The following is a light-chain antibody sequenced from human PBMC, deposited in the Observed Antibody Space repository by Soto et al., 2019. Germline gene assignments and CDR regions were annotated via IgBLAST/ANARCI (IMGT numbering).Light chain of an antibody. CDR2: GPS. CDR3: QQYNSYSLT. CDR1: QSVSSN. J-gene: IGKJ4*01. V-gene: IGKV3-15*01. Sequence: MPHPADPMSVSPGESATLSCKASQSVSSNLAWYRQKPGQAPRLLVYGPSTRATGIPARFSGSGSGTEFTLTISSLQPDDFAIYYCQQYNSYSLTFGKVTKV.